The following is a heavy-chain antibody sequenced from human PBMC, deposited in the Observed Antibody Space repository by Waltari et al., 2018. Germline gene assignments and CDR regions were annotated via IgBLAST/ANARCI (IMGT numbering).Heavy chain of an antibody. J-gene: IGHJ4*02. CDR1: GGSFSGYY. CDR2: INHSGST. V-gene: IGHV4-34*01. D-gene: IGHD6-19*01. Sequence: QVQLQQWGAGLLKPSETLSLTCAVYGGSFSGYYWSWIRQPPGKGLEWIGEINHSGSTNYNPSLKSRVTISVDTSKNQFSLKLSSVTAADTAVYYCARTGSGWYRGADYWGQGTLVTVSS. CDR3: ARTGSGWYRGADY.